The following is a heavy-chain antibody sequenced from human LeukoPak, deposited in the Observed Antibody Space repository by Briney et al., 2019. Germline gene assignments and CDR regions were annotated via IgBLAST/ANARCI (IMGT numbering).Heavy chain of an antibody. Sequence: SETLSLTCTVSGDSINNNNYYWGWIWQPPGKGLEWIGYIYYSGSTNYNPSLKSRVTISVDTSKNQFSLKLSSVTAADTAVYYCARDSTAGSYYYYGMDVWGQGTTVTVSS. D-gene: IGHD6-19*01. CDR2: IYYSGST. V-gene: IGHV4-61*01. J-gene: IGHJ6*02. CDR1: GDSINNNNYY. CDR3: ARDSTAGSYYYYGMDV.